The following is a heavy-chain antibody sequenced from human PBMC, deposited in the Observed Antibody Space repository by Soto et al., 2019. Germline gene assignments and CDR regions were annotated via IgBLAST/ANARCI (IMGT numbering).Heavy chain of an antibody. CDR1: GFTFSRFG. V-gene: IGHV3-33*01. Sequence: PGGSLRLSCAASGFTFSRFGMHWVRQAPGKGLEWVGVILNDGSNEKYADSVKGRFTISRDNSKNTLYLQMNSLRAEDTAVYYCARDDDFDDNGLDYWGQGTLVTVSS. CDR2: ILNDGSNE. D-gene: IGHD4-17*01. CDR3: ARDDDFDDNGLDY. J-gene: IGHJ4*02.